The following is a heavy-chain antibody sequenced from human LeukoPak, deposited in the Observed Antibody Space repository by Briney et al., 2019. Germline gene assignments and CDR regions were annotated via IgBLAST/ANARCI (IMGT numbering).Heavy chain of an antibody. CDR1: GFTFSDYY. V-gene: IGHV3-11*01. D-gene: IGHD3-9*01. CDR2: ISSSGSTI. CDR3: ARGDFDVLIDY. Sequence: PAGSLRLSCTASGFTFSDYYMSWIRQAPGKGLEWVSYISSSGSTIYYADSVKGRLTISRDNAKNSLYLQMNSLRAEDTAVYYCARGDFDVLIDYWGQGTLVTVSS. J-gene: IGHJ4*02.